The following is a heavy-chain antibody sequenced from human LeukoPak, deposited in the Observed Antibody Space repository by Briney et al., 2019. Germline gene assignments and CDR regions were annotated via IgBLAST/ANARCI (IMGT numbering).Heavy chain of an antibody. CDR1: GFTFNNYG. CDR2: ISSSSSTI. J-gene: IGHJ4*02. V-gene: IGHV3-48*02. CDR3: TPHRDGNYPFDY. D-gene: IGHD1-7*01. Sequence: GGSLRLSCAASGFTFNNYGMHWVRQAPGKGLEWVSYISSSSSTIYYRDSVKGRFTISRDSAKNSLYLQMNSLRDEDTAVYYCTPHRDGNYPFDYWGQGTLVTVSS.